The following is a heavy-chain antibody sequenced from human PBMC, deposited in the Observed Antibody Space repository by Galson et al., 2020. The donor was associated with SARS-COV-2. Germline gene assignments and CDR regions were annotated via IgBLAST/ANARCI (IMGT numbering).Heavy chain of an antibody. V-gene: IGHV4-34*01. CDR2: INHRGST. CDR3: ARVRSPWYYFDY. Sequence: SQASETLSLTCAVYGGSFSDHYWSWIRQPPGRGLEWIGEINHRGSTSYNPSLGSRVRISLDASKNQFSLRLTSVTAADTAVYFCARVRSPWYYFDYWGQGTLVAVSS. CDR1: GGSFSDHY. J-gene: IGHJ4*02. D-gene: IGHD6-13*01.